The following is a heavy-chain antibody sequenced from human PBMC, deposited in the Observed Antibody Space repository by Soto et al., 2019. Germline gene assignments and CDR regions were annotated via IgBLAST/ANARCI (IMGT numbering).Heavy chain of an antibody. Sequence: EVQLLESGGGLVQPGGSLRLSCAASGFTFSSYAMSWVRQAPGKGLEWVSSISGSGGSTYYADSVKGRFTISRDNSKNTLYLQMNSLRAEDTAVYYCAKDKWRQQLGGGDYWGQGTLVTVSS. CDR3: AKDKWRQQLGGGDY. V-gene: IGHV3-23*01. CDR2: ISGSGGST. D-gene: IGHD6-13*01. CDR1: GFTFSSYA. J-gene: IGHJ4*02.